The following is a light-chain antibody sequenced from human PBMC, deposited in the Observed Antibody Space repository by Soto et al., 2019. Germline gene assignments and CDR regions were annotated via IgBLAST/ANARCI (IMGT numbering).Light chain of an antibody. V-gene: IGKV3-15*01. CDR2: GAS. CDR3: QQYKNSPLT. J-gene: IGKJ4*01. CDR1: QSVSSN. Sequence: EIVMTQSPATLSVSPRGRATHSCRASQSVSSNLAWYQQKPGQAPRLLIYGASTRATGFPARFSGSGSGTEFTLTISSLQSEDFAVYYSQQYKNSPLTLGGGTRVEIK.